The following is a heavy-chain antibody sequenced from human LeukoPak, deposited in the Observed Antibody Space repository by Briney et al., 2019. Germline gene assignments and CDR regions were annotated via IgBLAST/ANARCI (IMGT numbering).Heavy chain of an antibody. J-gene: IGHJ4*02. CDR1: GFSLSTSGMC. V-gene: IGHV2-70*11. CDR3: ARHCYDSSGYSFDY. CDR2: IDWDDDK. Sequence: SGPALVKPTQTLTLTCTFSGFSLSTSGMCVSWIRQPPGKALEWLARIDWDDDKYYSTSLKTRLTISKDTSKNQVVLTMTNMDPVDTATYYCARHCYDSSGYSFDYWGQGTLVTVSS. D-gene: IGHD3-22*01.